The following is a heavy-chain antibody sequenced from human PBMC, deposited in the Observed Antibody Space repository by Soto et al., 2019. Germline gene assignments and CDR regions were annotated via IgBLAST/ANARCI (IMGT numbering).Heavy chain of an antibody. J-gene: IGHJ4*02. V-gene: IGHV4-31*03. D-gene: IGHD3-3*01. CDR3: ARFSTIFGVVTH. CDR1: GGSISSGGYY. Sequence: SETLSLTCSVSGGSISSGGYYWSWIRQHPGKGLEWIGYIYYSGSTYYNPSLKSRVTISVDTSKNQFSLKLSSETAADTAVYYCARFSTIFGVVTHWGQGTLVTVSS. CDR2: IYYSGST.